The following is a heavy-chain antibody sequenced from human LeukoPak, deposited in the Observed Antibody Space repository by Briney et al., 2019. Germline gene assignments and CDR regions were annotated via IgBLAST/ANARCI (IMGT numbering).Heavy chain of an antibody. J-gene: IGHJ4*02. V-gene: IGHV4-34*01. CDR2: INHSGST. Sequence: SETPSLTCAVYGGSFSGYYWSWIRQPPGKGLEWIGEINHSGSTNYNPSLKSRVTMSVDTSKNQFSLKLSSVTAADTAVYYCASFTPVLLWFGDPPGYFDYWGQGTLVTVSS. CDR3: ASFTPVLLWFGDPPGYFDY. CDR1: GGSFSGYY. D-gene: IGHD3-10*01.